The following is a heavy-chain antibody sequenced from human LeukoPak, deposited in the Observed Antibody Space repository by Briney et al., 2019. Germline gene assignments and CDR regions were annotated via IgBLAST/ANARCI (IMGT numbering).Heavy chain of an antibody. CDR1: RGSFSGYY. J-gene: IGHJ6*03. Sequence: PSETLSLTWAVYRGSFSGYYWSWIRQPPGKGLEWIGEINHSGSTNYNPSLKSRVTISVDTSKNQFSLKLSFVTAADTAVYYCARASYYYYYMDVWGKGTAVTVSS. CDR2: INHSGST. CDR3: ARASYYYYYMDV. V-gene: IGHV4-34*01.